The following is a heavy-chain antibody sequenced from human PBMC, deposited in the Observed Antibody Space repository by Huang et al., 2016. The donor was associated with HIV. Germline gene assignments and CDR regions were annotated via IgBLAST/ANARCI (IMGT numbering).Heavy chain of an antibody. CDR3: ARSEPSRYYFDY. J-gene: IGHJ4*02. V-gene: IGHV3-30-3*01. CDR1: GFTFSNYA. Sequence: QVQLVESGGGVVQPGTSLSPSCAASGFTFSNYAMNWVRQAPGKGLEGVEVISNEGSTKYYADSVKCRFTITRDNAKNTVYLQMNSLRAEDTAVYYCARSEPSRYYFDYWGQGTLVTVSS. CDR2: ISNEGSTK.